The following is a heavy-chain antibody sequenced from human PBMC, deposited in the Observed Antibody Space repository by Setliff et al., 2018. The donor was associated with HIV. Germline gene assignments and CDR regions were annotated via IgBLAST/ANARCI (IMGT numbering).Heavy chain of an antibody. CDR1: GGSISSHY. CDR2: IYYSGST. CDR3: ARKAGYCPHGGCWSPLDY. Sequence: SETLSLTCTVSGGSISSHYWSWIRQPPGKGLEWIGSIYYSGSTNYNPSLKSRVTISVDTSKNQFSLELSSLRAEDTAVYYCARKAGYCPHGGCWSPLDYWGQGTLVTVSS. J-gene: IGHJ4*02. V-gene: IGHV4-59*11. D-gene: IGHD2-8*01.